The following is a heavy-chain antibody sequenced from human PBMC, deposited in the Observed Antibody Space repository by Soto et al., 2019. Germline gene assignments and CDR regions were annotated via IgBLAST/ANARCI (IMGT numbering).Heavy chain of an antibody. D-gene: IGHD2-2*01. Sequence: EVQLVESGGGLVQPGRSLRLSCAASGFTLDDYAMHWVRQAPGKGLEWVWGISWNSGSIGYADSVKGRVTISRDNAKHSMYLQMNSLRAEDTALYYCAKDRDIVVVPAASDAFDIWGQGTMVTVSS. V-gene: IGHV3-9*01. CDR2: ISWNSGSI. CDR3: AKDRDIVVVPAASDAFDI. J-gene: IGHJ3*02. CDR1: GFTLDDYA.